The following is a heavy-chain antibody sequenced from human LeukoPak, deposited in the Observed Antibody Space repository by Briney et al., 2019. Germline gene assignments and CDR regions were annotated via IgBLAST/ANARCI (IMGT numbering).Heavy chain of an antibody. V-gene: IGHV3-21*01. CDR2: ISSSSSYI. D-gene: IGHD3-22*01. Sequence: GGSLRLSCAASGFTFSSYSMNWVRQAPGKGLEWVSSISSSSSYIYYADSVKGRFTISRDNAKNSLYLQMNSLRAEDTAVYYCAREAVYYDSSGYYGAYNWFDPWGRGTLVTVSS. CDR3: AREAVYYDSSGYYGAYNWFDP. CDR1: GFTFSSYS. J-gene: IGHJ5*02.